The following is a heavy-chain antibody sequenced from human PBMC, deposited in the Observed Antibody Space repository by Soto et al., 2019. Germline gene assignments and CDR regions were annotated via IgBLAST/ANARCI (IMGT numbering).Heavy chain of an antibody. D-gene: IGHD3-22*01. Sequence: QVQLVQSGAEVKKPGSSVKVSCKASGGTFSSYTISWVRQAPGQGLEWMGRIIPILGIANYAQKFQGRVTITADKSTSTAYMELSSLRSEDTAVYYCATCPWSYDSSGYYFDYWGQGTLVTVSS. J-gene: IGHJ4*02. CDR3: ATCPWSYDSSGYYFDY. V-gene: IGHV1-69*02. CDR1: GGTFSSYT. CDR2: IIPILGIA.